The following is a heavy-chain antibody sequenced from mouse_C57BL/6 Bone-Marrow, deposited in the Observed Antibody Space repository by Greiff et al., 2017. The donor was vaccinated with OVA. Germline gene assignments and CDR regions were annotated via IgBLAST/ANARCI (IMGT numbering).Heavy chain of an antibody. Sequence: VQLQQSGAELVRPGTSVKVSCKASGYAFTDYFIEWVKQRPGQGLEWIGEINHGSGGNNYNEKLKGKATLTVYKSSSTAYMQLSSLPSENSAVYFFAISEGYDPEYYFDYWGQGTTLTVSS. V-gene: IGHV1-54*01. CDR1: GYAFTDYF. CDR3: AISEGYDPEYYFDY. D-gene: IGHD2-2*01. J-gene: IGHJ2*01. CDR2: INHGSGGN.